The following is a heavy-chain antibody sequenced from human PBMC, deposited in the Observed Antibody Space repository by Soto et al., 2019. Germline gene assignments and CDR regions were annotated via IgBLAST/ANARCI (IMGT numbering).Heavy chain of an antibody. J-gene: IGHJ5*02. Sequence: SETLSLTCTVSCGSISSGDYYWSWIREPPGKGLEWIAYIYYSGNTYYNPSLKSRVTISLDTSKNQFSLVLSSVTEADTAVYYCAIVPRGREPILYFETWGKGTLVTVSS. CDR1: CGSISSGDYY. V-gene: IGHV4-30-4*02. CDR3: AIVPRGREPILYFET. CDR2: IYYSGNT. D-gene: IGHD3-10*01.